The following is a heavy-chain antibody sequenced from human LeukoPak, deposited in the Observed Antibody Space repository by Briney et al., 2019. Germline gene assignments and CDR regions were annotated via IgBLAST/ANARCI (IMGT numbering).Heavy chain of an antibody. CDR1: GRTFRTDS. CDR2: ITITGTL. J-gene: IGHJ4*02. D-gene: IGHD4-23*01. Sequence: SRRISYATSGRTFRTDSLNWGRPAPEKTLEWLSHITITGTLYYADSVKGRFTVSRDNAENSLYLQMNSLRAEDTAVYYCASDYGGINRDYWGQGTLVTVSS. V-gene: IGHV3-48*01. CDR3: ASDYGGINRDY.